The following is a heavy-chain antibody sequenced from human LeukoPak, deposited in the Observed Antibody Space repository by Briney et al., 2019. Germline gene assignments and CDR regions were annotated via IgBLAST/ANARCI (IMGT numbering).Heavy chain of an antibody. Sequence: GGSLRLSCAASGFTFSNYYMSWIRQAPGKGLEWVSYINTIGTTIYYADSLKGRFTISRDNAKNSLSLQMDSLRAEDTAVYYCARGDFGRYAFDFWGQGTMVTVSS. CDR1: GFTFSNYY. V-gene: IGHV3-11*01. CDR3: ARGDFGRYAFDF. J-gene: IGHJ3*01. D-gene: IGHD2/OR15-2a*01. CDR2: INTIGTTI.